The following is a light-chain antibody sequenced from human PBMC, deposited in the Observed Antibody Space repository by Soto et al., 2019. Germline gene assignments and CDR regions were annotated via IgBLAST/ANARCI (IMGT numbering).Light chain of an antibody. J-gene: IGKJ1*01. CDR2: GAS. V-gene: IGKV3-15*01. CDR3: QQYNNWPWT. CDR1: QSVSSN. Sequence: EIVMTQSPATLSWSPGERATLSCRASQSVSSNLAWYQQKPGQAPRLLIYGASTRATGIPARFSGSGSGTEFTLTISSLQSEDFAVYYCQQYNNWPWTFGQGTKVDIK.